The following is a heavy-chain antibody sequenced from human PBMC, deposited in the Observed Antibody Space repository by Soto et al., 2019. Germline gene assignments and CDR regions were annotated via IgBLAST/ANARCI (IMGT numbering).Heavy chain of an antibody. J-gene: IGHJ4*02. D-gene: IGHD6-25*01. CDR2: IYPGDSDT. Sequence: PGESLKISCKGSGYSFTSYWIGWVRQMPGKGLEWMGIIYPGDSDTRYSPSFQGQVTISADKSISTAYLQWSSLRASDTAMYYCARIIAAAANYFDYCGQGTLVTVSS. CDR1: GYSFTSYW. V-gene: IGHV5-51*01. CDR3: ARIIAAAANYFDY.